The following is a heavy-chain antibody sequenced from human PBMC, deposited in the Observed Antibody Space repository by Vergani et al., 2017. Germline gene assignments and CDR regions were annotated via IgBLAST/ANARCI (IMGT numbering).Heavy chain of an antibody. CDR2: ISYDGSNK. CDR3: AMSYCGGDCGNDYFDY. CDR1: GFTFSSYG. Sequence: QVQLVESGGGVVQPGRSLRLSCAASGFTFSSYGMHWVRQAPGKGLEWVAGISYDGSNKYYADSVKGRFTISRDNSKNTLYLQMNSLRAEDTAVYYCAMSYCGGDCGNDYFDYWGQGTLVTVSS. D-gene: IGHD2-21*02. V-gene: IGHV3-30*03. J-gene: IGHJ4*02.